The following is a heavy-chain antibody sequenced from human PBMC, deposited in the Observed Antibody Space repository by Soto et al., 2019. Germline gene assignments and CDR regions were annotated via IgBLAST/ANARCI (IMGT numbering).Heavy chain of an antibody. Sequence: GGSLRLSCAASGFTFSSYALSWVRQAPGKGLEWVSAISGSGGSTYYADSVKGRFTISRDNSKNTLYLQMNSLRAEDTAVYYCAKDGDSSGFYYFDYWGQGTRVTVSS. V-gene: IGHV3-23*01. J-gene: IGHJ4*02. CDR3: AKDGDSSGFYYFDY. D-gene: IGHD3-22*01. CDR2: ISGSGGST. CDR1: GFTFSSYA.